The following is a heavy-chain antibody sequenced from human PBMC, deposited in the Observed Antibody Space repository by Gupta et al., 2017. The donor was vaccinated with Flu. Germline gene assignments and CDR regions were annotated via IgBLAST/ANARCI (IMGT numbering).Heavy chain of an antibody. J-gene: IGHJ4*02. Sequence: EVQLLESGGGLVQPGGSLRLSCAASGFTFSLYPMTWVRQAPGKGLEWVSGISGSGDSTYYADSVKGRFTISRDNSQNTVYLQMNSLRAEDTAVYYCAKITGTTGGPTDYWGRGTLVTVSS. CDR2: ISGSGDST. CDR1: GFTFSLYP. D-gene: IGHD1-20*01. V-gene: IGHV3-23*01. CDR3: AKITGTTGGPTDY.